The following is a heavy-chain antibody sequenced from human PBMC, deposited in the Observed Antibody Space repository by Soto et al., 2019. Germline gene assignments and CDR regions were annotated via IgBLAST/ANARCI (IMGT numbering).Heavy chain of an antibody. CDR1: GGTFSSYA. D-gene: IGHD5-12*01. J-gene: IGHJ4*02. CDR2: VMPIFGTA. V-gene: IGHV1-69*01. Sequence: QVQLVQSGAEVMKPGSSVKVSCKASGGTFSSYAISWVRQAPGQGLEWMGGVMPIFGTANYAQKLQGRVTITADEPTSRAYMELSSLRSEDTAVYYCERDRSTWIKYFAYCGQGTLVTVSS. CDR3: ERDRSTWIKYFAY.